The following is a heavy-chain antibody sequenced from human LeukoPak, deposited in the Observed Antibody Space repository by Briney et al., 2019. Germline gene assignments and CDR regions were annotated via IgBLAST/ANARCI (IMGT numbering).Heavy chain of an antibody. D-gene: IGHD2-21*02. CDR1: GFTFSSYA. J-gene: IGHJ6*02. Sequence: TGGSLRLSCAASGFTFSSYAMTWVRQAPGKGLEWVLAVRGSGGSTSYADSARGRFTISRDNSKNTLYLQMNSLRVEDTAKYYCAKNCGGDCGDVYYYYYYGMDVWGQGTTVTVSS. CDR2: VRGSGGST. CDR3: AKNCGGDCGDVYYYYYYGMDV. V-gene: IGHV3-23*01.